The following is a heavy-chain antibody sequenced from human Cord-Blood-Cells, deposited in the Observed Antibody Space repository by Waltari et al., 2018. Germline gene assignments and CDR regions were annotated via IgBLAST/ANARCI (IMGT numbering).Heavy chain of an antibody. D-gene: IGHD3-10*01. CDR2: IKRKTDGGTT. V-gene: IGHV3-15*01. Sequence: EVQLVESGGGLVKPGGSLRLSCAASGFTFSNAWMSWVRQAPGKGLEWVGRIKRKTDGGTTDYAATGKGRFTISRDDSKNTLYLQMNSLKTEDTAVYYCTTHRKITMVRGVIIDLDYWGQGTLVTVSS. CDR3: TTHRKITMVRGVIIDLDY. J-gene: IGHJ4*02. CDR1: GFTFSNAW.